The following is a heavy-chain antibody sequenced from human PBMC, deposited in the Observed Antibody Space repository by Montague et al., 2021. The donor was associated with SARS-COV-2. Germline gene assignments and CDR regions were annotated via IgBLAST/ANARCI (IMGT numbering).Heavy chain of an antibody. CDR2: ISYAGRT. J-gene: IGHJ4*02. V-gene: IGHV4-39*01. Sequence: SETLSLTCTVSGGSISSPDYYWCWIRQSPGKGLEWIGSISYAGRTYYYPSLRSRVSFYMDTSKNHVSLSLNSVTDADPAVYFSARHLPSYCSANKCYPYYFDVWGQGALGTVSA. CDR1: GGSISSPDYY. CDR3: ARHLPSYCSANKCYPYYFDV. D-gene: IGHD2-15*01.